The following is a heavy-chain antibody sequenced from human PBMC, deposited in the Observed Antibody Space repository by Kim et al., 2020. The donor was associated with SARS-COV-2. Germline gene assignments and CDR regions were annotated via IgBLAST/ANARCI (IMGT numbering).Heavy chain of an antibody. CDR2: IYYSGST. CDR1: GGSISGYY. V-gene: IGHV4-59*13. J-gene: IGHJ2*01. Sequence: SETLSLTCSVSGGSISGYYWSWIRQPPGKGLEWIGYIYYSGSTNYNPSLKSRVTISVDTSKNQFSLKLSSVTAADTAVYYCARINFRYFDLWGRGTLVSVSS. CDR3: ARINFRYFDL.